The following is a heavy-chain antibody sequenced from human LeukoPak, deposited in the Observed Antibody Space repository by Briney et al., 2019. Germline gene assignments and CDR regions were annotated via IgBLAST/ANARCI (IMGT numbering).Heavy chain of an antibody. CDR3: ARDLGTLYYFDY. V-gene: IGHV3-74*01. D-gene: IGHD3-16*01. Sequence: GGSLRLSCADSGFTFSSYWMHWVRQAPGTGLVWVSRINSDGSSTTYADSLKGRFTISRDNAKNSLYLQMNSLRAEDTAVYYCARDLGTLYYFDYWGQGTLVTVSS. J-gene: IGHJ4*02. CDR2: INSDGSST. CDR1: GFTFSSYW.